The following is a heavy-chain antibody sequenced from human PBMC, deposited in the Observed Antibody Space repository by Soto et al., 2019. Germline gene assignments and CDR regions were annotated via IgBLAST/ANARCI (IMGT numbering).Heavy chain of an antibody. CDR2: TSYDGSNK. V-gene: IGHV3-33*05. CDR3: ARWVTTGGLDV. J-gene: IGHJ1*01. Sequence: QVQLVESGGGVVQPGTSLRLSCVGSGFTFRSYVIHWVRQAPGKGLEWVALTSYDGSNKDYGDSVKGRFTISRDNSRNTVDLQMDSLSREDTALYYCARWVTTGGLDVWGQGTLVSVSS. D-gene: IGHD2-21*02. CDR1: GFTFRSYV.